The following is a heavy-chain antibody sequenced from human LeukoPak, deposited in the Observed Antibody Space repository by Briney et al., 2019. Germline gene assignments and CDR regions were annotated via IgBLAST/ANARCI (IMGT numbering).Heavy chain of an antibody. J-gene: IGHJ3*02. CDR2: ISGSGGST. D-gene: IGHD3-10*01. CDR3: AKDSTSGSYYIGAFDI. V-gene: IGHV3-23*01. Sequence: GGSLRLSCAASGFTFSSYAMSWVRQAPGKGLEWVSAISGSGGSTYYADSVKGRFTISRDNSKNTLYLQMNSLRAEDTAVYYCAKDSTSGSYYIGAFDIWGQGTMVTVSS. CDR1: GFTFSSYA.